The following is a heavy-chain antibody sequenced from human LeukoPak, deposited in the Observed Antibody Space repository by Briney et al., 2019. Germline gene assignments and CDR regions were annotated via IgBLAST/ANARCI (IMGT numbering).Heavy chain of an antibody. CDR3: TTDSGYYDFWSGYYPKDY. Sequence: TSGGSLRLSCAASGFTFSSYSMNWVRQAPGKGLEWVGRIKSKTDGGTTDYAAPVKGRFTISRDDSKNTLYLQMNSLKTEDTAVYYCTTDSGYYDFWSGYYPKDYWGQGTLVTVSS. D-gene: IGHD3-3*01. CDR2: IKSKTDGGTT. CDR1: GFTFSSYS. V-gene: IGHV3-15*01. J-gene: IGHJ4*02.